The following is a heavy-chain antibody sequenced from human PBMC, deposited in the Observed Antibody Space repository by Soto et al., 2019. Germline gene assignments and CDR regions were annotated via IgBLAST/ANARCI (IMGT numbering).Heavy chain of an antibody. V-gene: IGHV1-8*01. D-gene: IGHD3-3*01. CDR1: GYSFTRYD. Sequence: QVQLVQSGAEVKKPGASVKVSCKASGYSFTRYDINWVRQATGQGLEWMGWMNPNSGNAGNAQKFQGRVTMTRNTTISTAYMELSSLRSEDTAVYLCARYDFRYYYAVDVWGQGTTVTVSS. CDR3: ARYDFRYYYAVDV. CDR2: MNPNSGNA. J-gene: IGHJ6*02.